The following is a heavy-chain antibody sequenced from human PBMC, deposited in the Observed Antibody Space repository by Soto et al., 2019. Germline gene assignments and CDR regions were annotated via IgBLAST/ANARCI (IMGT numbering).Heavy chain of an antibody. CDR1: GDSVSSYSAA. D-gene: IGHD3-10*01. Sequence: SQTLSLTCAISGDSVSSYSAAWNWIRQSPSGGLEWLGRTYYRSRFFSDYAESVKSRIIINPDTSKNQFSLQLKSVTPEDTAVYYCVRDRYSSSGWFDPWGKGTPVTVSS. V-gene: IGHV6-1*01. CDR2: TYYRSRFFS. J-gene: IGHJ5*02. CDR3: VRDRYSSSGWFDP.